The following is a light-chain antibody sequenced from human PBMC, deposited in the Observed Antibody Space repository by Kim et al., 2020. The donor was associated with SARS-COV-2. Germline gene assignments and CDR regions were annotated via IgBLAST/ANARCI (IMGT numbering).Light chain of an antibody. CDR1: RSVSSN. Sequence: VSQGERATLSCRASRSVSSNLAWYQQKPGQAPRLLIYGASTRATGIPARFSGSGSGTEFTLTISSLQSEDFAVYYCQQYNNWHITFGQGTRLEIK. J-gene: IGKJ5*01. CDR2: GAS. V-gene: IGKV3-15*01. CDR3: QQYNNWHIT.